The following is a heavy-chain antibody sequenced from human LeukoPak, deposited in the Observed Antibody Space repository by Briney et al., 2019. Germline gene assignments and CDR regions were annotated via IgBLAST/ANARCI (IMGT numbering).Heavy chain of an antibody. J-gene: IGHJ4*02. CDR3: AKGFMVRGVTDY. CDR1: GFTFSSYA. V-gene: IGHV3-23*01. D-gene: IGHD3-10*01. CDR2: ISGSGGST. Sequence: GGSLRLSCAASGFTFSSYAMSWVRQAPGKGLEWVSAISGSGGSTYYADSVKGRFTISRDNSKNTLYLQMNSLRAEETAVYYCAKGFMVRGVTDYWGQGTLVTVSS.